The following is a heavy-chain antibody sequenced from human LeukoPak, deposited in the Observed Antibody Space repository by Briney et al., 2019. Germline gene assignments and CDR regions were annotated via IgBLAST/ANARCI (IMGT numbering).Heavy chain of an antibody. V-gene: IGHV3-30*02. J-gene: IGHJ5*02. CDR2: IHYDGTNE. CDR3: VNSGFDP. Sequence: PGGSLRLSCAASGFTFRNYWMSWVRQAPGKGLEWVAFIHYDGTNEYYADSVKGRFTISRDNFKNTLSLQMNGLRVEDTALYYCVNSGFDPWGQGTLVTVSS. D-gene: IGHD3-10*01. CDR1: GFTFRNYW.